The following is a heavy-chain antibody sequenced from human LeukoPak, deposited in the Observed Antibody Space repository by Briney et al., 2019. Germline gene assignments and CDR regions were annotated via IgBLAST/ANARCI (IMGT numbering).Heavy chain of an antibody. D-gene: IGHD7-27*01. J-gene: IGHJ3*02. Sequence: SETLSLACTVSGGSISSYYWSWIRQPPGKGLEWIGYIYYSGSTNYNPSLKSRVTISVDTSKNQFSLKLSSVTAADTAVYYCARGDTGDDAFDIWGQGTMVTVSS. CDR3: ARGDTGDDAFDI. CDR1: GGSISSYY. V-gene: IGHV4-59*01. CDR2: IYYSGST.